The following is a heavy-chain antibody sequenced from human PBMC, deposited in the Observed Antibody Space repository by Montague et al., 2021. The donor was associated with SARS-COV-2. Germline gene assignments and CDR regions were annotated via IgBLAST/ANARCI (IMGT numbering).Heavy chain of an antibody. D-gene: IGHD3-10*01. J-gene: IGHJ4*02. CDR2: IYHTGST. CDR1: GDSITSNYW. CDR3: ARDGGQWFRAFES. V-gene: IGHV4-4*02. Sequence: SETLSLTCNVSGDSITSNYWWSWLRQPPGKGLEWIGEIYHTGSTNFNPSLKSRVTMSVDKSKKFFSLSLRSVTAADTATYYCARDGGQWFRAFESWGQGTLVTISS.